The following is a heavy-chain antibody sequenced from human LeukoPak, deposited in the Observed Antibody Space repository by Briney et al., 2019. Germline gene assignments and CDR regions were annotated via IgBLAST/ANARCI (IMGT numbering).Heavy chain of an antibody. CDR1: GFTFSSYS. Sequence: PGGSLRLSCAVSGFTFSSYSMNWVRQAPGKGLEWVSSISSSSTYIYYADSVKGRFTISRDNAKNSLYLQMNSLRAEDTAVYYCTRDGGFSYGAYFDYWGQGTLVTVSS. CDR2: ISSSSTYI. V-gene: IGHV3-21*01. J-gene: IGHJ4*02. CDR3: TRDGGFSYGAYFDY. D-gene: IGHD5-18*01.